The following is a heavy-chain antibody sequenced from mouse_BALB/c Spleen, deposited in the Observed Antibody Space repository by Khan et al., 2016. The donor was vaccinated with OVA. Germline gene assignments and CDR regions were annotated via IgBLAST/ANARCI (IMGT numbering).Heavy chain of an antibody. Sequence: QLESGGGLVKPGGSLKVSCAASGFTFSDYYMYWVRQSPEKRLEWVATISDGGSYTYYPDSVKGRFTISRDNAKNTLYLQMSSLKSEDTAMCYCASHLTGSFAYWGQGTLVTVSA. J-gene: IGHJ3*01. CDR3: ASHLTGSFAY. CDR2: ISDGGSYT. V-gene: IGHV5-4*02. CDR1: GFTFSDYY. D-gene: IGHD4-1*01.